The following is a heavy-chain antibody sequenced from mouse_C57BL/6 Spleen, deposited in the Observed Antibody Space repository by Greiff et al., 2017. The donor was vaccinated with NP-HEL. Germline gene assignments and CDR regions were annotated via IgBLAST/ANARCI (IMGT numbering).Heavy chain of an antibody. CDR3: TTPTMVTTEFAY. D-gene: IGHD2-9*01. V-gene: IGHV14-4*01. CDR2: IDPENGDT. Sequence: VQLQQSGAELVRPGASVKLSCTASGFNIKDDYMHWVKQRAEQGLEWIGWIDPENGDTEYASKFQGKATITADTSSNTAYLQLSSLTSEDTAVYYCTTPTMVTTEFAYWGQGTLVTVSA. CDR1: GFNIKDDY. J-gene: IGHJ3*01.